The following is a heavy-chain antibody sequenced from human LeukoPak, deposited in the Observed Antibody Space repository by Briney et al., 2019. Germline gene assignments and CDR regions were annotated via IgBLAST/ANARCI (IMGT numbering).Heavy chain of an antibody. CDR3: AKDSSMLRGPIAIYYFDF. V-gene: IGHV3-23*01. J-gene: IGHJ4*02. D-gene: IGHD3-10*01. Sequence: SGGSLRLSCAASGFTFSSYAMSWVRQAPGKGLEWVSAISGSGGSTYYADSVKGRFTISRDNSKNTLYLQMNSLRAEDTAVYYCAKDSSMLRGPIAIYYFDFWGQGTLVTVSS. CDR2: ISGSGGST. CDR1: GFTFSSYA.